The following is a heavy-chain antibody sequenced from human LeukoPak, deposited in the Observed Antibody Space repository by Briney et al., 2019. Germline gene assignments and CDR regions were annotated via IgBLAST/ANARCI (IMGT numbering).Heavy chain of an antibody. J-gene: IGHJ4*02. V-gene: IGHV3-30-3*02. D-gene: IGHD2-15*01. Sequence: GGSLRLSCAASGFTFSSYAMHWVRQAPGKGLEWVAVISYDGSNKYYADSVRGRFTISRDNSKNTMYLQMSSLRAEDTAVYYCAKIRLEESATGYWGQGTLVTVSS. CDR3: AKIRLEESATGY. CDR1: GFTFSSYA. CDR2: ISYDGSNK.